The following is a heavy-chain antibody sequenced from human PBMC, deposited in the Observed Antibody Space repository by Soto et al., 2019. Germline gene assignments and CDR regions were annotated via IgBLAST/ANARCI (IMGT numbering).Heavy chain of an antibody. V-gene: IGHV1-8*01. CDR2: MNPNSGNT. Sequence: QVQLVQSGAEVKKPGASVKASCKASGYTFTSYDINWVRQATGQGLEWMGWMNPNSGNTGYAQKFQGRVTMTRNTCRSTAYRGLSSLRSEDTAVYYCARVQEGLYAIRDYWGQGTLVTVSS. J-gene: IGHJ4*02. D-gene: IGHD3-3*01. CDR3: ARVQEGLYAIRDY. CDR1: GYTFTSYD.